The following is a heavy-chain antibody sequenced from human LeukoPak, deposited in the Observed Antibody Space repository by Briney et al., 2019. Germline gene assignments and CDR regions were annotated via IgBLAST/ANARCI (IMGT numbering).Heavy chain of an antibody. CDR2: INPSGGST. V-gene: IGHV1-46*01. CDR3: AKGQSSGWEFDY. J-gene: IGHJ4*02. CDR1: GYTFTSYY. D-gene: IGHD6-19*01. Sequence: GASVKVSCKASGYTFTSYYMHWVRQAPGQGLEWMGIINPSGGSTSYAQKFQGRVTMTRDMSTSTVYMELSSLRSEDTAVYYCAKGQSSGWEFDYWGQGTLVTVSS.